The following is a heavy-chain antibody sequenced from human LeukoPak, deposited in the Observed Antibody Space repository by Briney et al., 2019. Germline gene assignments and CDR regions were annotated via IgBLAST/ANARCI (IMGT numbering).Heavy chain of an antibody. CDR2: IIPIFGTA. D-gene: IGHD3-22*01. J-gene: IGHJ4*02. CDR3: AREYDSSGYYYPRDY. V-gene: IGHV1-69*13. CDR1: GGTFISYA. Sequence: GASVRVSCKASGGTFISYAISWVRQAPGQGLEWMGGIIPIFGTANYAQKFQGRVTITADESTSTAYMELSSLRSEDTAVYYCAREYDSSGYYYPRDYWGQGTLVTVSS.